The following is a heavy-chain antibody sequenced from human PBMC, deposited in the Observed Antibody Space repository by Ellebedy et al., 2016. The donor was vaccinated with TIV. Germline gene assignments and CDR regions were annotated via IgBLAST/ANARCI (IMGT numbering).Heavy chain of an antibody. Sequence: GGSLRLSXAASGFSSSDYYTSWIRQAPGKGLEWVSYISDSGSMIHYADSVKGRFTISRDNSKNSLYLQMNNLRAEDTAVYYCARISSGRSFDGMNVWGQGTTVTVSS. CDR1: GFSSSDYY. V-gene: IGHV3-11*01. J-gene: IGHJ6*02. D-gene: IGHD6-19*01. CDR2: ISDSGSMI. CDR3: ARISSGRSFDGMNV.